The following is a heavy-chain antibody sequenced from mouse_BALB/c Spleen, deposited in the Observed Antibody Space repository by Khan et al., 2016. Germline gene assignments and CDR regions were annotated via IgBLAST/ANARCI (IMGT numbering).Heavy chain of an antibody. CDR2: ISYSGST. V-gene: IGHV3-2*02. CDR3: ATTTVVATKYFDV. Sequence: EVQLQESGPGLVKPSQSLSLTCTVTGYSITSDYDWHWIRQFPGNKLEWMGYISYSGSTSYNPSLTSRISINRDTSKNQFFLQLNSVTTEDTATYYCATTTVVATKYFDVWGAGTTVTVSS. CDR1: GYSITSDYD. D-gene: IGHD1-1*01. J-gene: IGHJ1*01.